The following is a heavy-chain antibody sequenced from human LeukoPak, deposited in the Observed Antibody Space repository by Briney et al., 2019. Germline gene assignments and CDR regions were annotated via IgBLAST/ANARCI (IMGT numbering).Heavy chain of an antibody. V-gene: IGHV4-61*02. CDR1: GGSIGTGDFY. Sequence: TSETLSLTCIVSGGSIGTGDFYWSWVRQPAGKELEWIGRIYTSGNTDYNPSLKSRVTISVDTSKNQFSLKLSSVTAADTAVYYCARHDGYSYGYGHWGQGTLVTVSS. J-gene: IGHJ4*02. D-gene: IGHD5-18*01. CDR2: IYTSGNT. CDR3: ARHDGYSYGYGH.